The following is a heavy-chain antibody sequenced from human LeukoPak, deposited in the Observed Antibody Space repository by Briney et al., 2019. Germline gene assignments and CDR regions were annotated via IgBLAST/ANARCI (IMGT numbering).Heavy chain of an antibody. CDR3: ARHLPDTAMVTWGFAFDI. CDR2: IYTSGST. V-gene: IGHV4-61*02. D-gene: IGHD5-18*01. Sequence: SETLSLTCTVPGGSISSGSYYWSWIRQPAGKGLEWIGRIYTSGSTNYNPSLKSRVTISVDTSKNQFSLKLSSVTAADTAVYYCARHLPDTAMVTWGFAFDIWGQGTMVTVSS. CDR1: GGSISSGSYY. J-gene: IGHJ3*02.